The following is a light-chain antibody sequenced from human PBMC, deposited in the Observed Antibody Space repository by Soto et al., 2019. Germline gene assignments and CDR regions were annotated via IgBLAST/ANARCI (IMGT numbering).Light chain of an antibody. V-gene: IGKV2-30*01. J-gene: IGKJ1*01. Sequence: DAVLTQSPLSLPVTLGQPAAISCRSSQSLVYSDGKAYLIWFQQRPGQSPRRLIYQVSRRDAGGPDRIRGSGLGPGFHPNIRRVGAGEGGVYYRIQGTHRPWAFRQGTQVEIQ. CDR2: QVS. CDR3: IQGTHRPWA. CDR1: QSLVYSDGKAY.